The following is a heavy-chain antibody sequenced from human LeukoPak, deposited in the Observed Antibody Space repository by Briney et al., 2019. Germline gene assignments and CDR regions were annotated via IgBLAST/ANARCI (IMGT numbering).Heavy chain of an antibody. J-gene: IGHJ4*02. D-gene: IGHD3-16*02. CDR3: ARDSFHTY. CDR2: IYNSGTT. Sequence: GGSLRLSCAASGFAFSSYAMTWVRQAPGKGLEWLSIIYNSGTTYYADSVRGRFTISRDNSKSTIYLQMNSLRAEDTAVYYCARDSFHTYWGQGTLVTVSS. CDR1: GFAFSSYA. V-gene: IGHV3-66*01.